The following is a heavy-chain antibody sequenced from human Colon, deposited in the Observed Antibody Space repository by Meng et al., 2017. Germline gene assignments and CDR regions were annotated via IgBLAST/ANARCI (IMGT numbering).Heavy chain of an antibody. CDR2: IYYSGNT. Sequence: QVQLQESGPGLVKPSQTLSLTCTVSGGSISSGDYFWSWIRQPPGKGLEWIGHIYYSGNTYYNPSLKSRVTISVDTSKNQFSLKLSSVTAADTAVYYCARAHQYYYGSGRNWFDPWGQGTLVTVSS. D-gene: IGHD3-10*01. CDR3: ARAHQYYYGSGRNWFDP. CDR1: GGSISSGDYF. J-gene: IGHJ5*02. V-gene: IGHV4-30-4*01.